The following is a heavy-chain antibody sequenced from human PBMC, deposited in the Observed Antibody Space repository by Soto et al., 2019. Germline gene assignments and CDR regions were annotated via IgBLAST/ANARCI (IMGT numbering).Heavy chain of an antibody. CDR3: ARETAAGYYYYGMDV. J-gene: IGHJ6*02. V-gene: IGHV3-30-3*01. D-gene: IGHD6-13*01. CDR1: GFTVSSNY. CDR2: ISYDGSNK. Sequence: VQLVESGGGLIQPGGSLRLSCAASGFTVSSNYMSWVRQAPGKGLEWVAVISYDGSNKYYADSVKGRFTISRDNSKNTLYLQMNSLRAEDTAVYYCARETAAGYYYYGMDVWGQGTTVTVSS.